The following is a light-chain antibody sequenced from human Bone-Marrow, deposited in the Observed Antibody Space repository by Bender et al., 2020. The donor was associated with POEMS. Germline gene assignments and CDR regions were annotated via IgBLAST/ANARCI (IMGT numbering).Light chain of an antibody. Sequence: GTPGQRVTISCSGSRSTFGSYPVNWYQQLPGAAPKLVIFNNSQRPSGVPDRFSGSNSGTSASLAISGLLSDDEADFYCATWDDSLNGWVFGGGTKLTVL. CDR2: NNS. CDR3: ATWDDSLNGWV. J-gene: IGLJ3*02. V-gene: IGLV1-44*01. CDR1: RSTFGSYP.